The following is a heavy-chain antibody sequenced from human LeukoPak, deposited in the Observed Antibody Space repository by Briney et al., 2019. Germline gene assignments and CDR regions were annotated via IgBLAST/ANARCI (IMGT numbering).Heavy chain of an antibody. D-gene: IGHD1-26*01. Sequence: SETLSLTCAVYGGTFSGYYWSWIRQPPGKRLEWVGESNDSGGTNYNPSLKSRVTISADKSKNQVSLKLTSVTAADTAVYHCARSAPSGSYYRYNCFDPWGQGTLVTVSS. J-gene: IGHJ5*02. CDR2: SNDSGGT. CDR1: GGTFSGYY. V-gene: IGHV4-34*01. CDR3: ARSAPSGSYYRYNCFDP.